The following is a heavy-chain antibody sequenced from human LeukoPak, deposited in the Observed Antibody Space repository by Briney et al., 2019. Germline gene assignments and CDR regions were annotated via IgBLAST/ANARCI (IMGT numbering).Heavy chain of an antibody. CDR2: IWYDGSNK. V-gene: IGHV3-33*08. CDR1: GFTFSSYS. J-gene: IGHJ5*02. CDR3: VRDTDVSLWFGPNNWFDP. Sequence: PGGSLRLSCAASGFTFSSYSMHWVRQAPGKGLEWVAVIWYDGSNKYYADSVKGRFTISRDNSKNTLYLQMNSLRAEDTAVYYCVRDTDVSLWFGPNNWFDPWGQGTLVTVSS. D-gene: IGHD3-10*01.